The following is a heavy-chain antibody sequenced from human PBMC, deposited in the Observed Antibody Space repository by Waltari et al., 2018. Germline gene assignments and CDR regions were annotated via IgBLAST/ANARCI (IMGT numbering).Heavy chain of an antibody. Sequence: QVQLQQWGAGLLKPSETLSLTCAVYGGSFSGYYWSWIRQPPGKGLEWIGEINHSGSTNDNPSLKSRVTISVDTSKNQFSLKLSSVTAADTAVYYCARHDKWQQKDAFDIWGQGTMVTVSS. CDR2: INHSGST. CDR3: ARHDKWQQKDAFDI. V-gene: IGHV4-34*01. D-gene: IGHD6-13*01. CDR1: GGSFSGYY. J-gene: IGHJ3*02.